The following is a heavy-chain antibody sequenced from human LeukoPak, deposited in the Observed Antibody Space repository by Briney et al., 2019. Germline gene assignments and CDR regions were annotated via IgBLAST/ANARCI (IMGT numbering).Heavy chain of an antibody. Sequence: SETLSLTCTVSGGSISSYYWSWIRQPPGKGLEWIWYIYYSGSTNYTTSLKSPVTISVDTSKNQFSLKLSSVTAADTAVYYCARVELLGSSGWPFDYWGQGTLVTVSS. V-gene: IGHV4-59*01. CDR1: GGSISSYY. D-gene: IGHD6-19*01. J-gene: IGHJ4*02. CDR3: ARVELLGSSGWPFDY. CDR2: IYYSGST.